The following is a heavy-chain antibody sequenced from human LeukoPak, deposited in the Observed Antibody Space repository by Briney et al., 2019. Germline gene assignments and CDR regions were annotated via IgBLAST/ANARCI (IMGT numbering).Heavy chain of an antibody. CDR3: AEGLGYYDFWSGYSPFDP. CDR2: INHSGST. V-gene: IGHV4-39*07. Sequence: SETLSLTCTVSGGSISSSSYYWGWIRQPPGKGLEWIGEINHSGSTNYNPSLKSRVTISVDTSKNQFSLKLSSVTAADTAVYYCAEGLGYYDFWSGYSPFDPWGQGTLVTVSS. CDR1: GGSISSSSYY. D-gene: IGHD3-3*01. J-gene: IGHJ5*02.